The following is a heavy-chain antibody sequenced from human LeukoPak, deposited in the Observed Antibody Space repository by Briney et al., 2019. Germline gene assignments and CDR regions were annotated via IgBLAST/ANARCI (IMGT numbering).Heavy chain of an antibody. D-gene: IGHD1-26*01. CDR2: INPNLGTT. Sequence: ASVKVSCKASGYTFTDYYVHWVRQAPGQGLEWMGWINPNLGTTNYAQKFQGRVTMTRDTSISTAYMELSRLGSDDTAVYYCARGLGAQGRKDFDNWGQGTLVTVSS. J-gene: IGHJ4*02. CDR3: ARGLGAQGRKDFDN. CDR1: GYTFTDYY. V-gene: IGHV1-2*02.